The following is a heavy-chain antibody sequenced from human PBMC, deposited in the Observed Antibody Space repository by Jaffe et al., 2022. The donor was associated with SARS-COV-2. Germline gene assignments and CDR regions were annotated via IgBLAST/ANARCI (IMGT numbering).Heavy chain of an antibody. D-gene: IGHD3-22*01. V-gene: IGHV3-23*01. CDR2: ISGSGGST. Sequence: EVQLLESGGGLVQPGGSLRLSCAASGFTFSSYAMSWVRQAPGKGLEWVSAISGSGGSTYYADSVKGRFTISRDNSKNTLYLQMNSLRAEDTAVYYCANLDYYDSSGYYYDYWGQGTLVTVSS. CDR3: ANLDYYDSSGYYYDY. CDR1: GFTFSSYA. J-gene: IGHJ4*02.